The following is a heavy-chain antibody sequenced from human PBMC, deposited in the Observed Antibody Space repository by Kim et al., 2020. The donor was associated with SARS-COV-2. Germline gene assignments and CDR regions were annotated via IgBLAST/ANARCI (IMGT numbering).Heavy chain of an antibody. Sequence: GGSLRLSCAASGFTFSSYSMNWVRQAPGKGLEWVSYSSSSSSTIYYADSVKGRFTIPRDNAKNSLYLQMNSLRAEDTAVYYCARDPGAVAFDYWGQGTLVTVSS. CDR1: GFTFSSYS. J-gene: IGHJ4*02. V-gene: IGHV3-48*01. CDR3: ARDPGAVAFDY. D-gene: IGHD6-19*01. CDR2: SSSSSSTI.